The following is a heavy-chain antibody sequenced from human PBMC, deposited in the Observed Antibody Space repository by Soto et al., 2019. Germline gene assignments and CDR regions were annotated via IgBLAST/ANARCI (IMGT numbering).Heavy chain of an antibody. Sequence: EVQLFESGGGLVEPGESLRLSCAASGFIFKDFAMSWVRQAPGKGLEWVSTITTSDDITYSADSVRGRLTISRDNSANTLFLQMSSLRGDDTATYYCTKGDSSGYFDPSSGYSTPDHWGQGTLVTVSS. D-gene: IGHD3-3*01. V-gene: IGHV3-23*01. CDR3: TKGDSSGYFDPSSGYSTPDH. CDR1: GFIFKDFA. J-gene: IGHJ5*02. CDR2: ITTSDDIT.